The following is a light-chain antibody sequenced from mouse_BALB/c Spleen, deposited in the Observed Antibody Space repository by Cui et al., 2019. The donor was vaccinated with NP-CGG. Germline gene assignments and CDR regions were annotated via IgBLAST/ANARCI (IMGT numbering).Light chain of an antibody. CDR3: ALWYSNHWV. CDR1: TGAVTTTNY. CDR2: GTN. V-gene: IGLV1*01. Sequence: QAVVTQESALTTSPGETVTLTCRSRTGAVTTTNYANWVQEKPDHLFTGLIGGTNNRAPGVPARFSGSLIGDKAALTIAGAQTEDGAIYFCALWYSNHWVFGGGTKLTVL. J-gene: IGLJ1*01.